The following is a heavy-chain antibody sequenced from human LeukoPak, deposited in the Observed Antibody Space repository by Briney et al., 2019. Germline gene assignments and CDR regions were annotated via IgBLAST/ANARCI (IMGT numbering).Heavy chain of an antibody. CDR2: INTDGKTT. V-gene: IGHV3-74*01. Sequence: GGSLRLSCVASGFTFSSSWMQWVRQAPGKGLVWVSRINTDGKTTTYADSVKGRFTISRDNTKNTLYLQMNSLNAEDTALYYCARDYPPCWGQRTLVTVSA. CDR3: ARDYPPC. J-gene: IGHJ4*02. CDR1: GFTFSSSW.